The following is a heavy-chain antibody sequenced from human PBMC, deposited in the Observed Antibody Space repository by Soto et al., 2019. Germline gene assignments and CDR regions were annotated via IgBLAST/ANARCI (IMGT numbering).Heavy chain of an antibody. J-gene: IGHJ4*02. Sequence: SETLSLTCTVSGGSISSFYWSWIRQPAGKGLEWIGRIYSGGRNNYNPSLKSRVTMSVDTSKNQFSLKLISVTGADSAIYYCAREGGYVDYWGQGTLVTVSS. V-gene: IGHV4-4*07. D-gene: IGHD1-1*01. CDR2: IYSGGRN. CDR1: GGSISSFY. CDR3: AREGGYVDY.